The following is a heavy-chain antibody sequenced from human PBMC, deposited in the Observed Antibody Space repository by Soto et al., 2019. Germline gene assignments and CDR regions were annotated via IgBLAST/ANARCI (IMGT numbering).Heavy chain of an antibody. V-gene: IGHV4-59*08. J-gene: IGHJ6*02. CDR1: GGSISSYY. Sequence: SETLSLTCTVSGGSISSYYWSWIRQPPGKGLERIGYIYYSGSTNYNPSLKSRVTISVDTSKNQFSLKLSSVTAADTAVYYCARHYGSGSYYTRWGYYYYYGMYVWGQGTTVTVSS. CDR3: ARHYGSGSYYTRWGYYYYYGMYV. D-gene: IGHD3-10*01. CDR2: IYYSGST.